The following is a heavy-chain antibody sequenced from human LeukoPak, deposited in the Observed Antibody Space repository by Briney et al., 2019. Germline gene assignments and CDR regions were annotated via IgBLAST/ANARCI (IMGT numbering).Heavy chain of an antibody. D-gene: IGHD6-19*01. CDR1: GGSISSSNW. Sequence: SETLSLTCAVSGGSISSSNWWSWVRQPPGKGLEWIGEIYHSGSTNYNPSLKSRVTISVDTSKNQFSLKLSSVTAADTAVYYCARVGSSGWYYFDYWGQGTLVTVSS. CDR2: IYHSGST. V-gene: IGHV4-4*02. CDR3: ARVGSSGWYYFDY. J-gene: IGHJ4*02.